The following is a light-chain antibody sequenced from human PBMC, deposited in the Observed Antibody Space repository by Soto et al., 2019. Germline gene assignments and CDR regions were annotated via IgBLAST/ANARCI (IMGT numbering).Light chain of an antibody. V-gene: IGKV3-15*01. J-gene: IGKJ1*01. CDR3: KQYRSWPRT. CDR2: GAT. Sequence: EILLTQSPATLSVSPGETATLSCRASQNVLSDLAWYQQKPGQAPRLLVYGATTRATDAPAKFRGSGSGTEFSLTISSLQSEDYGTYYCKQYRSWPRTFGQGSKVEI. CDR1: QNVLSD.